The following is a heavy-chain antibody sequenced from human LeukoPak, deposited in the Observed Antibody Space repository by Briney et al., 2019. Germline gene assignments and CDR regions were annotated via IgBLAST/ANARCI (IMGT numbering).Heavy chain of an antibody. J-gene: IGHJ3*02. V-gene: IGHV3-64*04. D-gene: IGHD3-22*01. CDR3: ARGGSRGYHYNAFDI. CDR2: ISTDGRRT. CDR1: VFTFSSYA. Sequence: GGALRLSCSASVFTFSSYAMHGGRQAPGEGVEYGSPISTDGRRTYYTDSAKSRFTISRDNIKNTLYMHMSSLRAENTAVYYCARGGSRGYHYNAFDIWGQGTMVTVSS.